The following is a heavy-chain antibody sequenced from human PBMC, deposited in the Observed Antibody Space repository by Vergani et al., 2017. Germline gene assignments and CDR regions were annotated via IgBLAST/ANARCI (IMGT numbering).Heavy chain of an antibody. J-gene: IGHJ3*02. CDR3: ARSGISAFDI. CDR1: GFTFSSYS. CDR2: ISSSSSYI. D-gene: IGHD3-3*01. Sequence: EVQLVESGGGLVKPGGSLRLSCAASGFTFSSYSMNWVRQAPGKGLEWVSSISSSSSYIYYADSVKGRFTISRDNPKNSLYLQMNSLRAEDTAVYYCARSGISAFDIWGQGTMVTVSS. V-gene: IGHV3-21*01.